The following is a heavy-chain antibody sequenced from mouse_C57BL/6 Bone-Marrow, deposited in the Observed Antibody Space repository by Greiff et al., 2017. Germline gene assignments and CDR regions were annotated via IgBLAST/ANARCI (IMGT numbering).Heavy chain of an antibody. V-gene: IGHV3-3*01. CDR3: ARDNDYDGAMDY. Sequence: EVKLVESGPSLVRPSQTLSLTCTVTGFSINSDCYWIWIRQFPGNKLEYIGYTFYSGITYYNPSLESRTYITRDTSKNQFSLKLRSVTTEDTATYYCARDNDYDGAMDYWGQGTSVTVSS. D-gene: IGHD2-4*01. J-gene: IGHJ4*01. CDR1: GFSINSDCY. CDR2: TFYSGIT.